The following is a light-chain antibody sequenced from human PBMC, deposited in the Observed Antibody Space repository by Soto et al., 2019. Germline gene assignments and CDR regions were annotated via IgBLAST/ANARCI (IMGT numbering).Light chain of an antibody. J-gene: IGKJ1*01. Sequence: ELVMTQSPATLSVSPGERATLSCRASQTVSSNLAWYQNKPGQAPSLLIYGASTRATGIPTMFSGSGSGTEFTLTLRSLQSEDFAVYYCQQYNNWCTFGQGTRVDIK. CDR3: QQYNNWCT. CDR2: GAS. CDR1: QTVSSN. V-gene: IGKV3-15*01.